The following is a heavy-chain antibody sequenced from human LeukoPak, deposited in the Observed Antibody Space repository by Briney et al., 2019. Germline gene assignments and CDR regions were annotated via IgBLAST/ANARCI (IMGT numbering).Heavy chain of an antibody. D-gene: IGHD4-23*01. CDR3: ATGTEETTVVTPCY. V-gene: IGHV3-21*01. CDR2: ISSGSSYI. Sequence: GGSLGLSCAASGFTFSSYTMNWVRQAPGKGLEWVSSISSGSSYIYYADSVKGRFTISRDNAKNSLHLQMNSLRVEDTAVYYCATGTEETTVVTPCYWGQGTLVTVSS. CDR1: GFTFSSYT. J-gene: IGHJ4*02.